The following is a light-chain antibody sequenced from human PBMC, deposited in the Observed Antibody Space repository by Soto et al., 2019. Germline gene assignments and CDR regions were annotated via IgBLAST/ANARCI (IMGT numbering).Light chain of an antibody. CDR2: LNSDGSH. CDR1: SGHSSYA. Sequence: QLVLTQSPSASASLGASVELTCTLSSGHSSYAIAWHQQQPEKGPRYLMKLNSDGSHSKGDGIPDRFSGSSSGAERYLTISSLQSEDEADYYCQTWGSYVIFGGGTKLTVL. CDR3: QTWGSYVI. V-gene: IGLV4-69*01. J-gene: IGLJ2*01.